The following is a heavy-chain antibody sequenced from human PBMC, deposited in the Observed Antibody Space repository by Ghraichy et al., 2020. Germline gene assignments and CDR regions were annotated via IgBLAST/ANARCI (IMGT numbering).Heavy chain of an antibody. CDR3: ARVFSSGGPLGY. CDR2: IISDGSRT. D-gene: IGHD3-22*01. J-gene: IGHJ4*02. V-gene: IGHV3-74*01. Sequence: GGSLRLSCVASGFTFSNYWMHWVRQAPGKGLVWVAHIISDGSRTTYADSVKGRFTISRDNAKNTLFLQMNSLRAEDTAVYFCARVFSSGGPLGYWGQGTLVTVSS. CDR1: GFTFSNYW.